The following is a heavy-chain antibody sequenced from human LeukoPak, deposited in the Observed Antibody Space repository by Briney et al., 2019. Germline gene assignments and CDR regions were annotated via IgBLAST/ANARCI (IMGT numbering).Heavy chain of an antibody. V-gene: IGHV3-66*01. D-gene: IGHD6-13*01. CDR3: ARIAAAGPIDY. CDR1: GLTVINNY. J-gene: IGHJ4*02. CDR2: IYSAVST. Sequence: PGGSLRLSCAASGLTVINNYMSWVRQAPGKGLEWVSVIYSAVSTYYTDSVKGRFTISRDISKNTLCLQMNSLRAEDTAVYYCARIAAAGPIDYWGQGTLVTVSS.